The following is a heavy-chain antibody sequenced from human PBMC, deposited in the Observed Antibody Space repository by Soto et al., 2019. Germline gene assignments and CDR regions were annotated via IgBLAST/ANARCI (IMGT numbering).Heavy chain of an antibody. V-gene: IGHV3-23*01. J-gene: IGHJ4*02. CDR2: ISSSGGST. CDR3: AKASTWYPHFAY. D-gene: IGHD6-13*01. CDR1: GFTFSSYA. Sequence: GGSLRLSCAASGFTFSSYAMNWVRQAPGKGLEWVSAISSSGGSTYYADSVKGRFTISRDNSKSTLYLQMNTLTAEDTAEYYCAKASTWYPHFAYRGQGTLVTVSS.